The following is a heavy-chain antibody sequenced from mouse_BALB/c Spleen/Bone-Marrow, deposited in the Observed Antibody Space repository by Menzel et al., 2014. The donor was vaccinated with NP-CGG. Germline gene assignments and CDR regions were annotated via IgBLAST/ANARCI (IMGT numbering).Heavy chain of an antibody. V-gene: IGHV1-37*01. J-gene: IGHJ2*01. CDR1: GYSFTGYF. CDR3: GRGDDYDGDFDR. D-gene: IGHD2-4*01. CDR2: TNPYNGDT. Sequence: EVQRVESGPELVKPGASVKISCKASGYSFTGYFMNWVKQSHGKSLEWIGRTNPYNGDTFYNQKFKGKATLSVDKSSSTAHMELLSLTSEDSAVYYCGRGDDYDGDFDRWGQGTTLTVSS.